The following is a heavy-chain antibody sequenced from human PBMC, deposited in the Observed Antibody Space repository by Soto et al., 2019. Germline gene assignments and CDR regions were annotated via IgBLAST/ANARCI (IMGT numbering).Heavy chain of an antibody. D-gene: IGHD6-19*01. CDR2: IYQSGIT. CDR1: GDSVSSDHW. CDR3: GKNTGWPRYQYDY. V-gene: IGHV4-4*02. J-gene: IGHJ4*02. Sequence: QVQLQVSGPGLVVPSGTLSLTCAVFGDSVSSDHWWTWVRQSPGRGLEWIGEIYQSGITNYNPSLKSRVSMSVDNPKNQFSLWLSSVTAADTAVYYCGKNTGWPRYQYDYWGQGALVTVSS.